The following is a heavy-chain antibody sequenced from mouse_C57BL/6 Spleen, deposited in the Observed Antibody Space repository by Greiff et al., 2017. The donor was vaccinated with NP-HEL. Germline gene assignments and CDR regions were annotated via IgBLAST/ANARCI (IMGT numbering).Heavy chain of an antibody. CDR1: GYTFTSYW. Sequence: EVQLQQSGTVLARPGASVKMSCKTSGYTFTSYWMHWVKQRPGQGLEWIGAIYPGNSDTSYNQKFKGKAKLTAVTSASTAYMELSSLTNEDYAVYYFTEEGDYDDGAHYFDYWGQGTTLTVSS. CDR3: TEEGDYDDGAHYFDY. J-gene: IGHJ2*01. V-gene: IGHV1-5*01. D-gene: IGHD2-4*01. CDR2: IYPGNSDT.